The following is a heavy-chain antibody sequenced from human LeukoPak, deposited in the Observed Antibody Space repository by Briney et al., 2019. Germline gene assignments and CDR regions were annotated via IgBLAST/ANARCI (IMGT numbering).Heavy chain of an antibody. Sequence: SVKVSCKASGFTFTSSAMQWVRQARGQRVEWIGWIVVGSGNTNYAQKFQERVTITRDMSTSTAYMELSSLRSEDTAVYYCAAVLYDSSVRDIWGQGTMVTVSS. CDR3: AAVLYDSSVRDI. CDR1: GFTFTSSA. J-gene: IGHJ3*02. CDR2: IVVGSGNT. V-gene: IGHV1-58*02. D-gene: IGHD3-22*01.